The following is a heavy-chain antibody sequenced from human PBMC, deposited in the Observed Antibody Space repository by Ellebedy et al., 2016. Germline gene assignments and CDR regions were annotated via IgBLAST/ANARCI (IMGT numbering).Heavy chain of an antibody. J-gene: IGHJ4*01. CDR3: AKGKETVITWLDY. D-gene: IGHD3-16*01. V-gene: IGHV3-43*01. Sequence: GESLKISCSASGFAFEDYAMHWVRQVPGKGLEWVSLISWDSGTRYYIDSVKGRFTISRDNRERSLHLHMNSLRTEDTAVYYCAKGKETVITWLDYWGHGTLVTVSS. CDR1: GFAFEDYA. CDR2: ISWDSGTR.